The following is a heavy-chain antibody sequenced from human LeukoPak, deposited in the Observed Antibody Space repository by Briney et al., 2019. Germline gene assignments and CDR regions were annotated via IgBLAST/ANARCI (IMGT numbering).Heavy chain of an antibody. V-gene: IGHV3-30*02. Sequence: GGTLRLSCAASGFTFSTYGMSWVRQAPGKGLEWVAFIRYDGSNKYYADSVKGRFTISRDNSKNTLYLQMNSLRAEDTAVYYCAKEQSGYSYGFSDYYYYMDVWGKGTTVTISS. CDR2: IRYDGSNK. D-gene: IGHD5-18*01. CDR3: AKEQSGYSYGFSDYYYYMDV. CDR1: GFTFSTYG. J-gene: IGHJ6*03.